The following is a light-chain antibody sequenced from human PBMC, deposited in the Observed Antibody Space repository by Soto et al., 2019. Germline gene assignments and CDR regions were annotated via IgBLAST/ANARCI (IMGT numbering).Light chain of an antibody. Sequence: EIVLTQSPATRSLSPGERATLSRKASQSVSRYLAWYQHKPGQAPRLLIYDASNRATGFPARFSGSGSGTDFTLTISSLETEDFAVYYCQERSNWPITFGQGTRLEIK. CDR1: QSVSRY. V-gene: IGKV3-11*01. J-gene: IGKJ5*01. CDR2: DAS. CDR3: QERSNWPIT.